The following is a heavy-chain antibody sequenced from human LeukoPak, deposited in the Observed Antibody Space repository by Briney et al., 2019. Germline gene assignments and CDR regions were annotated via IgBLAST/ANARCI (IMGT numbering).Heavy chain of an antibody. J-gene: IGHJ4*02. V-gene: IGHV4-34*01. CDR1: GGSFSGYY. CDR2: INHSGST. Sequence: SETLSLTCAVYGGSFSGYYWSWIRQPPGKGLEWIGEINHSGSTNYNPSLKSRVTISLDTSKNQFSLKLSSVTAADTAVYYCAREDILTGSAFDYWGQGTLVTVSS. D-gene: IGHD3-9*01. CDR3: AREDILTGSAFDY.